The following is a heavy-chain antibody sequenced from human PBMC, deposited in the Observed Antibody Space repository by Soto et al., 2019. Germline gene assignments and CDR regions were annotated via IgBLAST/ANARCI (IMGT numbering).Heavy chain of an antibody. J-gene: IGHJ4*02. D-gene: IGHD3-22*01. V-gene: IGHV1-2*02. Sequence: ASVEVSCKASGYTFTGYYMHWVRQAPGQGLEWMGWINPNSGGTNYAQKFQGRVTMTRDTSISTAYMELSRLRSDDTAVYYCARGPYDSSGYLYFDYWGQGTLVTVSS. CDR2: INPNSGGT. CDR3: ARGPYDSSGYLYFDY. CDR1: GYTFTGYY.